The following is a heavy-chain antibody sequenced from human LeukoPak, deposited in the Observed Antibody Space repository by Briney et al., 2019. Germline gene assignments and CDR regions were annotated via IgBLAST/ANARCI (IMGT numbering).Heavy chain of an antibody. V-gene: IGHV3-7*01. CDR1: GFTFSSHR. CDR2: INQDGSGK. Sequence: GGSLRLSCAASGFTFSSHRMSWVRQAPGKGLEWVANINQDGSGKNYVDSVKGRFTISRDNAKNSLYLHMNSLRADDTAVYYCTRGHDWGQGTLVTVSS. CDR3: TRGHD. J-gene: IGHJ4*02.